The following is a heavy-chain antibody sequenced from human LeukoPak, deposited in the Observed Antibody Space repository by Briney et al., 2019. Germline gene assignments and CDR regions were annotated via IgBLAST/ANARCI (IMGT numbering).Heavy chain of an antibody. V-gene: IGHV3-23*01. CDR2: ISGSGPST. CDR3: ARLPTFYYDSSGYHYDY. J-gene: IGHJ4*02. CDR1: GFTFSSYS. Sequence: GGSLRLSCAASGFTFSSYSMNWVRQAPGKGLEWVSSISGSGPSTDYTDAVKGRFIISRDKSKNMLHLQMNSLRAEDTALYYCARLPTFYYDSSGYHYDYWGQGTLVTVSS. D-gene: IGHD3-22*01.